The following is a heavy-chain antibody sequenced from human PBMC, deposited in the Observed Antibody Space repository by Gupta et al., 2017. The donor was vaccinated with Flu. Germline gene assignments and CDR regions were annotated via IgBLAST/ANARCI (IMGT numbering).Heavy chain of an antibody. CDR3: TRDAEGFDY. V-gene: IGHV1-46*01. Sequence: QVQLVQSGTEVRKPGASVRVSCRTSGYNFFNNYVHWVRPAPGQGLEWMGMIYPNGGRTSYPQKFQGRVTLTLDTSTGTVYMVLNSLRSEDTAGYYCTRDAEGFDYWGQGTLVTVSS. J-gene: IGHJ4*01. CDR2: IYPNGGRT. CDR1: GYNFFNNY.